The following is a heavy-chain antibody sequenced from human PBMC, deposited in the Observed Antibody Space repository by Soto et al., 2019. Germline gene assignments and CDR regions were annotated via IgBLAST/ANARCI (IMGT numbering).Heavy chain of an antibody. J-gene: IGHJ3*01. Sequence: VQLVQSGAEVKKPGASVKISCKASGYIFTTNFIHWIRQAPGQGLEWVGIISPGGGTTVYAQKFQGRVTMTRDTSTSTVYMELRNLRSEDTAVFYCARAHYDSDAFDFWGQGTMVIVSS. D-gene: IGHD3-22*01. CDR1: GYIFTTNF. CDR3: ARAHYDSDAFDF. V-gene: IGHV1-46*03. CDR2: ISPGGGTT.